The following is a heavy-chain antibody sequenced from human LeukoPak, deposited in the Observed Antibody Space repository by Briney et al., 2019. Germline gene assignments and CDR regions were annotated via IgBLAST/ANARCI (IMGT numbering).Heavy chain of an antibody. CDR3: ARVYYDSSGYYPKHAFDI. Sequence: ASVKVSCKASGYTFTSYDMHWVRQAPGQGLEWMGIINPSGGSTSYAQKFQGRVTITRDTSTSTVYMELSSLRSEDTAVYYCARVYYDSSGYYPKHAFDIWGQGTMVSVSS. V-gene: IGHV1-46*03. D-gene: IGHD3-22*01. CDR1: GYTFTSYD. CDR2: INPSGGST. J-gene: IGHJ3*02.